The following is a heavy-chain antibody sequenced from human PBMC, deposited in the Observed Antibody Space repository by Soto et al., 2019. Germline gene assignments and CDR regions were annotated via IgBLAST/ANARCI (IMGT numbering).Heavy chain of an antibody. D-gene: IGHD6-19*01. CDR3: ARDLLSGANYYAY. CDR2: ISGGSDVI. J-gene: IGHJ4*02. Sequence: EVQLVEAGGGLVKPGGSLRLSCEASGFAFSSFDMNWVRQAAGKGLEWVSSISGGSDVIYYTDSVKGRFTISRDNAKNTLYLQMTGLGGDDTAVYYCARDLLSGANYYAYWGQGTLVTVSS. CDR1: GFAFSSFD. V-gene: IGHV3-21*01.